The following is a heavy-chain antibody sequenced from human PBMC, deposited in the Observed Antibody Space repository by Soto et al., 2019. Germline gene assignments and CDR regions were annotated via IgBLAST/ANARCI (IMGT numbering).Heavy chain of an antibody. CDR1: GYRFTRYC. J-gene: IGHJ4*02. V-gene: IGHV5-10-1*01. CDR3: ARQAEEGPLDY. CDR2: IDPSDPYT. Sequence: EFLKNFCRVSGYRFTRYCISWMLQMPGKGLEWMGRIDPSDPYTNYSPSFQGHVTISVDESTSTAHLQWSSLKASDIATYYCARQAEEGPLDYWGQGTPVTVSS.